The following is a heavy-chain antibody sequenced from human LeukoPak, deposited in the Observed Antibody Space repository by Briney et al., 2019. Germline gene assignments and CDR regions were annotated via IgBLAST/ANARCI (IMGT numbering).Heavy chain of an antibody. Sequence: GGSLRLSCSASGFTFSSYAMHWVRQAPGKGLEYVSAVINNGGATYYADSVKGRFTISRDNSKNTLFLQMTSLRTDDTAVYYCVKLRYYDNTGYYYVGAFDIWGQGTMVTVS. J-gene: IGHJ3*02. V-gene: IGHV3-64D*06. D-gene: IGHD3-22*01. CDR3: VKLRYYDNTGYYYVGAFDI. CDR1: GFTFSSYA. CDR2: VINNGGAT.